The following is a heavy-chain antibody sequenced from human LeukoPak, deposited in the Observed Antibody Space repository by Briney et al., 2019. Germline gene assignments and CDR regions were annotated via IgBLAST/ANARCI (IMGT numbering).Heavy chain of an antibody. Sequence: GGSLRLSCAASGFTFSSYAISWVRQAPGKGLEWVAAISGSGGSTYYEDSVRGRFTISRDNSKNTLYLQMNRLRAEDTAVYCCAIFPAGPPYAYGSGTKGFDHWGQRTLVTVSS. CDR1: GFTFSSYA. CDR3: AIFPAGPPYAYGSGTKGFDH. V-gene: IGHV3-23*01. J-gene: IGHJ4*02. D-gene: IGHD3-10*01. CDR2: ISGSGGST.